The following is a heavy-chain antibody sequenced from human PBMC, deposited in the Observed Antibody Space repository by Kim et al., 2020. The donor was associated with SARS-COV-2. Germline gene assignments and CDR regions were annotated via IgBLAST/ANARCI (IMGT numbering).Heavy chain of an antibody. CDR2: IYYTASA. J-gene: IGHJ6*03. CDR3: VRQRMYYYYMDV. Sequence: SETLSLTCSVSGGSMSSGDHYWSWIRQPPGKGLEWIGCIYYTASAHYNGSLKSRVTISVDTTKNQFSLKLTSVTAADTAMYFCVRQRMYYYYMDVWGKGTAVTVSS. CDR1: GGSMSSGDHY. V-gene: IGHV4-30-4*01.